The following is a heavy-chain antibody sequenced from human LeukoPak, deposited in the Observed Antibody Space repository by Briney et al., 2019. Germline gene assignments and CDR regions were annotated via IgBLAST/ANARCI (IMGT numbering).Heavy chain of an antibody. Sequence: PGGSLRLSCAASGFTFSSYGMNWVRQAPGKGLEWVSYISSTSRTIYDADSVKGRFTISRDNAKNSLYLQMNSLRDEDTAVYYCARDPLRWLQNNYYYYYMDVWGKRTTVTVSS. CDR2: ISSTSRTI. J-gene: IGHJ6*03. CDR3: ARDPLRWLQNNYYYYYMDV. CDR1: GFTFSSYG. V-gene: IGHV3-48*02. D-gene: IGHD5-24*01.